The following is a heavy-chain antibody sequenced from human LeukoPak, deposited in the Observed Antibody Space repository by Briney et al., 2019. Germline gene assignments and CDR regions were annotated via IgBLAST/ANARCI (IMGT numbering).Heavy chain of an antibody. V-gene: IGHV1-8*03. CDR1: GYTFTSYD. CDR3: ARAPRYIAARPIDY. Sequence: ASVKVSCKASGYTFTSYDINWVRQATGQGLEWMGWMNPNSGNTGYAQKFQGRVTITRNTSISTAYMELSSLRSEDTAVYYCARAPRYIAARPIDYWGQGTLVTVSS. D-gene: IGHD6-6*01. J-gene: IGHJ4*02. CDR2: MNPNSGNT.